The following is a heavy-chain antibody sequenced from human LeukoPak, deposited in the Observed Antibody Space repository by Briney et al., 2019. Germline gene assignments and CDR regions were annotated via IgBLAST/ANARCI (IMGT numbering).Heavy chain of an antibody. D-gene: IGHD6-6*01. CDR1: GFTFSSYA. J-gene: IGHJ4*02. V-gene: IGHV3-30*04. CDR2: ISYDGSNK. Sequence: GGSLRLSCAASGFTFSSYAMHWVRQAPGKGLEWVAVISYDGSNKYYADSVKGRFTISRDNSKNTLYLQMNSLRAEDTAVYYCAKDHIWVAARYDYWGQGTLVTVSS. CDR3: AKDHIWVAARYDY.